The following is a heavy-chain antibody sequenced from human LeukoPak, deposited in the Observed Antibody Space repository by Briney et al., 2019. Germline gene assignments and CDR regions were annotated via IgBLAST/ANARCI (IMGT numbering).Heavy chain of an antibody. D-gene: IGHD3-22*01. CDR2: IHNSGTT. Sequence: SETLSLTCAVSGGPFSGYFWSWIRQSSGKGLEWIGEIHNSGTTNYNPSLNSRVTISEDTSKNQFYLNLSSVTAADTAVYYCARATYYYDSMEGFDYWGQGTLVTVSS. CDR3: ARATYYYDSMEGFDY. J-gene: IGHJ4*02. V-gene: IGHV4-34*01. CDR1: GGPFSGYF.